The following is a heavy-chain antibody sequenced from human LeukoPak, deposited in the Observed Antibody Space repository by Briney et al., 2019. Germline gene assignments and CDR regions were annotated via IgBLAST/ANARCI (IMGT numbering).Heavy chain of an antibody. Sequence: GGSLRLSCAASGFTLSSYGMHWVRQAPGKGLEWVAVISYDGSNKYYADSVKGRFTISRDNSNNTLYLQMNHPRAEDSAVYYCAKGTYYYGSGRYEGLDYWGQGTLVTVSS. D-gene: IGHD3-10*01. CDR3: AKGTYYYGSGRYEGLDY. J-gene: IGHJ4*02. CDR1: GFTLSSYG. CDR2: ISYDGSNK. V-gene: IGHV3-30*18.